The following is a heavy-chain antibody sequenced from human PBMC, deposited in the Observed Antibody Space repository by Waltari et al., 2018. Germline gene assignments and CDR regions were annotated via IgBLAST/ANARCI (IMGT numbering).Heavy chain of an antibody. J-gene: IGHJ4*02. D-gene: IGHD5-12*01. Sequence: QLQLQESGPGLVKPSETLSLTCTVSGGSISSSSYYWGWIRQPPGKGLEWIGSIYYSGSTYYIPSLQSRVTISVDTSKNQFSLKLSSVTAADTAVYYCGRYHVEMATLHKGVTTYFDYWGQGTLVTVSS. V-gene: IGHV4-39*01. CDR1: GGSISSSSYY. CDR3: GRYHVEMATLHKGVTTYFDY. CDR2: IYYSGST.